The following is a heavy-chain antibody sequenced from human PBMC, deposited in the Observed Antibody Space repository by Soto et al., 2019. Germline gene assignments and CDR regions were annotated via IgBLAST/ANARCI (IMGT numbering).Heavy chain of an antibody. V-gene: IGHV4-34*01. CDR3: ARGVGTMVGGVTRYYYYYGMGV. D-gene: IGHD3-10*01. J-gene: IGHJ6*02. Sequence: SETLSLTCAVYGGSFSGYYWSWIRQPPGKGLEWMGEINHSGSTNYNPSLKSRGTISVDTSKNQFSLQLSSVTAADTAVYYCARGVGTMVGGVTRYYYYYGMGVWGHGNTVT. CDR2: INHSGST. CDR1: GGSFSGYY.